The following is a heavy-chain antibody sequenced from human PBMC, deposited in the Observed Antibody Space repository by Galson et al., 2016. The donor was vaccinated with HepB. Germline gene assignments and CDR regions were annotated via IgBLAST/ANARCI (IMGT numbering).Heavy chain of an antibody. CDR1: GGSMSSFY. J-gene: IGHJ4*02. Sequence: TLSLTCTVSGGSMSSFYWSWIRQPPSRGLEYIGNIFSSGSARYNPSLKSRVSMSVDTSKNQFSLRLDSMTAADTAVYYCARGQEQQDGYDYWGQGTLVTVSS. V-gene: IGHV4-59*12. CDR3: ARGQEQQDGYDY. D-gene: IGHD6-25*01. CDR2: IFSSGSA.